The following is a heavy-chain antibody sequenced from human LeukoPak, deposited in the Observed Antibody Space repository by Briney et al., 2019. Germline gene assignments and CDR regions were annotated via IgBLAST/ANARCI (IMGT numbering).Heavy chain of an antibody. Sequence: GGSLRLSCAASGFTFNNFGMHWVRQAPGKGLEWVSFIGYEGVHKYYAGSVKGRFTISKDNSKATLYLQMNSLRPEDTAVYYCAKDLHGGYSSDYWGQGTLVTVFS. CDR3: AKDLHGGYSSDY. CDR2: IGYEGVHK. D-gene: IGHD4-23*01. V-gene: IGHV3-30*02. J-gene: IGHJ4*02. CDR1: GFTFNNFG.